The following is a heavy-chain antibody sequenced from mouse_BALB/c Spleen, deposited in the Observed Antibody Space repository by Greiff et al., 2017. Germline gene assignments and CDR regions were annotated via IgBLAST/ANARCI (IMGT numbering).Heavy chain of an antibody. V-gene: IGHV1-54*01. D-gene: IGHD1-1*01. Sequence: QVQLQQSGAELVRPGTSVKVSCKASGYAFTNYLIEWVKQRPGQGLEWIGVINPGSGGTNYNEKFKGKATLTADKSSSTAYMQLSSLTSDDSAVYFCARGTVVARFDYWGQGTTLTVSS. CDR3: ARGTVVARFDY. CDR2: INPGSGGT. CDR1: GYAFTNYL. J-gene: IGHJ2*01.